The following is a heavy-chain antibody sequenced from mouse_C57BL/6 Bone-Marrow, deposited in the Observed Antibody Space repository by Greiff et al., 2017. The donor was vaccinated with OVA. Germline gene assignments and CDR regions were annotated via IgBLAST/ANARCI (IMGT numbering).Heavy chain of an antibody. CDR2: ISNDGSN. D-gene: IGHD1-1*01. Sequence: VQLKESGPGLVKPSQSLSLTCSVTGYSITSGYYWNWIRQLPGNQLVWVGYISNDGSNNYNPSLKNRITITRDTSKNQFFLKLKSLTPEDTATYYCARDPGRWYFDVWGTGTTVTVSS. CDR1: GYSITSGYY. V-gene: IGHV3-6*01. CDR3: ARDPGRWYFDV. J-gene: IGHJ1*03.